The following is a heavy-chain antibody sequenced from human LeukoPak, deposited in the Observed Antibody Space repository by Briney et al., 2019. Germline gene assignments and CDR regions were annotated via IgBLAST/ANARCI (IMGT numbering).Heavy chain of an antibody. V-gene: IGHV4-59*04. J-gene: IGHJ1*01. Sequence: SETLSLTCTVSGGSISSYYWSWIRQPPGKGLEWIGYIYHSGSTYYNPSLKSRVTISVDRSKNQFSLKLSSVTAADTAVYYCAWTRYNQDIVLGEYFQHWGQGTLVTVSS. CDR2: IYHSGST. CDR3: AWTRYNQDIVLGEYFQH. D-gene: IGHD2-8*01. CDR1: GGSISSYY.